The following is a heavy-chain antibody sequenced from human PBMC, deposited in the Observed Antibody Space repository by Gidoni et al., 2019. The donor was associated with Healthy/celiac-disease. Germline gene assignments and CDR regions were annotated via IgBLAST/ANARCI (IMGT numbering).Heavy chain of an antibody. CDR3: ARDGDYYGSILPFDY. Sequence: QVQLVQSGAEVKKPGASVKVSCKASGGTFSSSTISWVRQAPGQGLGWMGRIIPILGIANYAQKFQGRVTITADKSTSTAYMELSSLRSEDTAVYYCARDGDYYGSILPFDYWGQGTLVTVSS. V-gene: IGHV1-69*08. J-gene: IGHJ4*02. CDR1: GGTFSSST. CDR2: IIPILGIA. D-gene: IGHD3-10*01.